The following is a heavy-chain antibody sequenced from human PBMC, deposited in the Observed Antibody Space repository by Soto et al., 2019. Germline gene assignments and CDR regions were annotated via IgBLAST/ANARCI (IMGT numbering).Heavy chain of an antibody. Sequence: QVQLVESGGGVVQPGRSLRLSGAASGFTFSSYAMHWVRQAPGKGLEWVAVISYDGSNKYYADSVKGRFTISRDNSKNTLYLQMHRLRAADTAVYYCASDLPRYCTNGVCYTPLYYYYGMAVCGQGTTVTVSS. CDR2: ISYDGSNK. D-gene: IGHD2-8*01. J-gene: IGHJ6*02. V-gene: IGHV3-30-3*01. CDR3: ASDLPRYCTNGVCYTPLYYYYGMAV. CDR1: GFTFSSYA.